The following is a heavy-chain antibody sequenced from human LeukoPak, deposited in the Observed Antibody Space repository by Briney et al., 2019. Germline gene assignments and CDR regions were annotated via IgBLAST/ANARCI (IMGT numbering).Heavy chain of an antibody. V-gene: IGHV3-23*01. CDR3: AKDPIVVVVAATPGYFDY. Sequence: PGGSLRLSCAASGFTFSSYAMSWVRQAPGKGLEWVSAISGSGGSTYYADSVKGRFTISRDNSKNTLYLQMNSLGAEDTAVYYCAKDPIVVVVAATPGYFDYWGQGTLVTVSS. J-gene: IGHJ4*02. CDR1: GFTFSSYA. D-gene: IGHD2-15*01. CDR2: ISGSGGST.